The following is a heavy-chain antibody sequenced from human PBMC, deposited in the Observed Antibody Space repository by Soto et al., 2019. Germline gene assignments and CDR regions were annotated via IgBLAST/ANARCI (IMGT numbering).Heavy chain of an antibody. CDR3: AKSGSRNRAWDTAMDNWFDP. D-gene: IGHD5-18*01. CDR2: ISWNSGSI. CDR1: GFTFGDYA. Sequence: EVQLVESGGGLVQPGRSLRLSCAASGFTFGDYAMHWVRQAPGKGLEWVSGISWNSGSIGYADSVKGRFTISRDNAKNSLYLQMNSLRAEDTALYYCAKSGSRNRAWDTAMDNWFDPWGQGTLVTVSS. V-gene: IGHV3-9*01. J-gene: IGHJ5*02.